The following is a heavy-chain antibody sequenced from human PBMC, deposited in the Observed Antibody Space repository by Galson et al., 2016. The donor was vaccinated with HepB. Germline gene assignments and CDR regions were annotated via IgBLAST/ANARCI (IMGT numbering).Heavy chain of an antibody. CDR1: GYSFTNYW. V-gene: IGHV5-10-1*01. Sequence: QSGAEVKKPGESLRISCQGSGYSFTNYWISWVRQMPGKGLEWMGKIDPSDSYTNYSPSFQGHVTISADKSISTAYLQWSSLKASDTAMYYCARRYYDLLTGYYHFDYWGQGTLVTVSS. CDR3: ARRYYDLLTGYYHFDY. D-gene: IGHD3-9*01. J-gene: IGHJ4*02. CDR2: IDPSDSYT.